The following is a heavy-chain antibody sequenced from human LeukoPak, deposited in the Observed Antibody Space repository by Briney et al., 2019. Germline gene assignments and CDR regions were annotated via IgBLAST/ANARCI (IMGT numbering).Heavy chain of an antibody. Sequence: SETLSLTCSVSGGSISSYSWNWIRQPAGKGLEWIGRFYTSGTTNYNPSLKSRVTMSIDTSKNQVSPKMRSVTAADTAVYYCARTVVTLDWYFDLWGRGTLVTVSS. D-gene: IGHD4-23*01. CDR1: GGSISSYS. J-gene: IGHJ2*01. CDR2: FYTSGTT. V-gene: IGHV4-4*07. CDR3: ARTVVTLDWYFDL.